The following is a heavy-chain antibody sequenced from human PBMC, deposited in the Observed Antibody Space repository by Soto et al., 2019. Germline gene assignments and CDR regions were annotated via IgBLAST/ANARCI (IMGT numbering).Heavy chain of an antibody. CDR2: IYPGDSDT. J-gene: IGHJ6*02. D-gene: IGHD1-7*01. CDR3: ARHLGTGTTADYYYGMDV. Sequence: GESLEISCKGSGYSFTSYWIGWVRQMPGKGLEWMGIIYPGDSDTRYSPSFQGQVTISADKSISTAYLQWSSLKASDTAMYYCARHLGTGTTADYYYGMDVWGQGTTVTVSS. CDR1: GYSFTSYW. V-gene: IGHV5-51*01.